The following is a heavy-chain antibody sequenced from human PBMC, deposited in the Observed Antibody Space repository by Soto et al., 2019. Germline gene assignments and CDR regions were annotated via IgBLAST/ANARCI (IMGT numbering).Heavy chain of an antibody. CDR3: AMVDVYVTPSPQDV. CDR2: INAYNGNT. Sequence: QVQLVQSGAEGKNPGASVKVSCKASGYSFTRYGIGWARQAPGQGLERMGWINAYNGNTNYAQNLQGRLTLTTETSTTTAYMECRSLRSNDTATYYCAMVDVYVTPSPQDVWGQGTTVTVSS. J-gene: IGHJ6*02. CDR1: GYSFTRYG. D-gene: IGHD3-16*01. V-gene: IGHV1-18*01.